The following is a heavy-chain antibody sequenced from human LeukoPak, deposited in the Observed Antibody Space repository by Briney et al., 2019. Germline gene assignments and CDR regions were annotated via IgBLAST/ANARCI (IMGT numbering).Heavy chain of an antibody. CDR2: IYYSGST. CDR1: GGSISSYY. V-gene: IGHV4-59*01. J-gene: IGHJ4*02. Sequence: SETLSLTCTVSGGSISSYYWSWIRQPPGKGLEWIGYIYYSGSTNYNPSLKSRVTISVDTSKNQFSLKLSSVTAADTAVYYCARDALNYFDYWGQGTLVTVSS. CDR3: ARDALNYFDY.